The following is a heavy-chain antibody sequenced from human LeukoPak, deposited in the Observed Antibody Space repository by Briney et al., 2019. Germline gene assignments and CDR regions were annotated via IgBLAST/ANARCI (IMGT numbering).Heavy chain of an antibody. CDR1: GFTVSSNY. D-gene: IGHD3-16*01. Sequence: HAGGSLRLSCAASGFTVSSNYMSWVRQAPGKGLELVSVIYSGGSTYYADSVKGRFTISRDNSKNTLYLQMSSLRAEDTAVYYCASPYVDYYYGMDVWGQGTTVTVSS. CDR2: IYSGGST. V-gene: IGHV3-66*01. J-gene: IGHJ6*02. CDR3: ASPYVDYYYGMDV.